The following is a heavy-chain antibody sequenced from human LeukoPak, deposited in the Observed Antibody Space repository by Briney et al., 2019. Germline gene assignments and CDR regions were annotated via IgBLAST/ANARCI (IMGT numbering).Heavy chain of an antibody. J-gene: IGHJ4*02. D-gene: IGHD3-16*02. V-gene: IGHV3-48*01. CDR2: ISSSSSTI. CDR1: GFTFSNYW. Sequence: GGSLRLSCAASGFTFSNYWMNWVRQAPGKGLEWVSYISSSSSTIYYADSVKGRFTISRDNAKNSLYLQMNSLRAEDTAVYYCARALPVITFGGVIVPPYFDYWGQGTLVTVSS. CDR3: ARALPVITFGGVIVPPYFDY.